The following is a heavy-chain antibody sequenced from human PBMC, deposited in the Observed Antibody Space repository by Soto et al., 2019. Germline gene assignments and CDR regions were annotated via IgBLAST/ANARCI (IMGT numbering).Heavy chain of an antibody. CDR1: GGSVSSGSYY. D-gene: IGHD4-17*01. CDR3: ARVPVTIPYYYYGMDV. V-gene: IGHV4-61*01. Sequence: SETLSLTCTVSGGSVSSGSYYWSWIRQPPGKGLEWIGYIYYSGSTNYNPSLKSRVTISVDTSKNQFSLKLSSVTAADTAVYYCARVPVTIPYYYYGMDVWGQGTPVTVSS. J-gene: IGHJ6*02. CDR2: IYYSGST.